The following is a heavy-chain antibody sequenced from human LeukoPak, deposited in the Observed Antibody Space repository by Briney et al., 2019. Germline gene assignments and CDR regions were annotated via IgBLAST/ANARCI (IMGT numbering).Heavy chain of an antibody. CDR3: ARDLQSGPPVG. J-gene: IGHJ4*02. CDR2: IYTSGST. CDR1: GGSISNYY. D-gene: IGHD3-16*01. V-gene: IGHV4-4*07. Sequence: SETLSLTCTVSGGSISNYYWSWIRQPAGKGLEWIGRIYTSGSTNYNPSLKSRVTMSIDTPKNQFSLKVSSVTAADTAVYYCARDLQSGPPVGWGQGTLVTVSS.